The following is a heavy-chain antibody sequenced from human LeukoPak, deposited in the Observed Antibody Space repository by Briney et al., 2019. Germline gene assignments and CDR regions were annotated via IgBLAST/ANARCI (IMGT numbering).Heavy chain of an antibody. J-gene: IGHJ3*02. V-gene: IGHV1-2*02. Sequence: ASVKVSCKASGYTFTGYYIHWVRQAPGQGLEWMGWINPNSRGTDSAQKFQGRFSTTRDTSISTAYMELSRLRSDDTAVYYCARRAREYSHDAFDIWGQGTMVTVSS. D-gene: IGHD5-18*01. CDR2: INPNSRGT. CDR1: GYTFTGYY. CDR3: ARRAREYSHDAFDI.